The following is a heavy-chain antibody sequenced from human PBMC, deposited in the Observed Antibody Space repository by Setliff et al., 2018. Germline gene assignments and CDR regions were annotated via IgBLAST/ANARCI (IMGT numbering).Heavy chain of an antibody. CDR3: RQAVVGRDVFDI. CDR1: GDSFSDYY. D-gene: IGHD1-1*01. V-gene: IGHV4-34*01. Sequence: SETLSLTCAVYGDSFSDYYWSWIRQPPGKGLEWVGEINHSGSGDYNPSFKGRVTISVDTSKKQFSLTLTSVTAADTALYYCRQAVVGRDVFDIWGQGTVVTVSS. J-gene: IGHJ3*02. CDR2: INHSGSG.